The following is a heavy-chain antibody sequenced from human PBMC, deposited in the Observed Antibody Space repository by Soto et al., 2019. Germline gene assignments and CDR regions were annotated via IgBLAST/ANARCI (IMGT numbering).Heavy chain of an antibody. D-gene: IGHD6-6*01. CDR1: GFTFSSYS. V-gene: IGHV3-21*01. CDR3: ARGQQLVLFDY. Sequence: LRLSCAASGFTFSSYSMNWVRQAPGKGLEWVSSISSSSSYIYYADSVKGRFTISRDNAKNSLYLQMNSLRAEDTAVYYCARGQQLVLFDYWGQGTLVTVLL. CDR2: ISSSSSYI. J-gene: IGHJ4*02.